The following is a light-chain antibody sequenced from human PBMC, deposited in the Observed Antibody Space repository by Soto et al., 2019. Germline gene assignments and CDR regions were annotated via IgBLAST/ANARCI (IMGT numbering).Light chain of an antibody. J-gene: IGKJ5*01. V-gene: IGKV3-11*01. Sequence: EFVMTQSPATLSVSPGEGVTLSCRANQGIGDTLAWYQHKPGQTPRLLIYDTSTRATGVPARFSGSRSGPDFTLTISSLEPEDFAVYYCQQRSNWPPTFGQGTRLEIK. CDR3: QQRSNWPPT. CDR2: DTS. CDR1: QGIGDT.